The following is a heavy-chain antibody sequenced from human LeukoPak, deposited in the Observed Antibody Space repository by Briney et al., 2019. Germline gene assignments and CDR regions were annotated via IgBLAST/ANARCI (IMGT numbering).Heavy chain of an antibody. CDR2: IYYSGST. V-gene: IGHV4-59*08. CDR1: GGSISSYY. D-gene: IGHD6-13*01. CDR3: ARAVAAVWFDP. Sequence: KASETLSLTCTVSGGSISSYYWSWIRQPPGKGLEWIGYIYYSGSTNYNPSLKSRVTISVDTSKNQFSLKLSSVAAADTAVYYCARAVAAVWFDPWGQGTLVTVSS. J-gene: IGHJ5*02.